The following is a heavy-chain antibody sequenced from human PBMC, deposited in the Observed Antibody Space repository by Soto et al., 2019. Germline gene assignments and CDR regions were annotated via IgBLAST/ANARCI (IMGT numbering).Heavy chain of an antibody. CDR1: GFTFSSYS. V-gene: IGHV3-48*01. J-gene: IGHJ4*02. CDR2: ISSSSSTI. CDR3: ARDFPLSYRGPFDY. Sequence: EVQLVESGGGLVQPGGSLRLSCAASGFTFSSYSMNWVRQAPGKGLEWVSYISSSSSTIYYADSVKGRFTISRDNAKNSLYLQMTSLRAEDTAVYYCARDFPLSYRGPFDYWGQGTLVTVSS. D-gene: IGHD3-16*02.